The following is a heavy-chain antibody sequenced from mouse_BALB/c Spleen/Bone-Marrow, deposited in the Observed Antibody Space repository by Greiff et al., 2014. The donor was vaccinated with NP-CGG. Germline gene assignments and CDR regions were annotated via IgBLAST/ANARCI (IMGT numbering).Heavy chain of an antibody. CDR3: ARKDGGYYVMDY. D-gene: IGHD2-3*01. CDR2: IWGGGGT. Sequence: QVQLKESGPGLVAPSQNLSITCTVSGFSLSRYNIHWIRQPPGKGLEWLGIIWGGGGTDHNSALKSRLRISKDNSKSQIFLKINSLQIDDTAMYYCARKDGGYYVMDYWGQGTSVTVSS. J-gene: IGHJ4*01. CDR1: GFSLSRYN. V-gene: IGHV2-6-4*01.